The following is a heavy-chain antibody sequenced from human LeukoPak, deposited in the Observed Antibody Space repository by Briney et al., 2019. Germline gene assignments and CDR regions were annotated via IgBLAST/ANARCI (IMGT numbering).Heavy chain of an antibody. CDR2: IYSGGST. Sequence: GGSLRLSCAASGFTVSSNYMSWVRQAPGKGLEWVSVIYSGGSTYYADSVKGQFTISRDNSKNTLYLQMNSLRAEDTAVYYCARADVAVAGIPWDYWGQGTLVTVSS. V-gene: IGHV3-53*01. CDR3: ARADVAVAGIPWDY. J-gene: IGHJ4*02. D-gene: IGHD6-19*01. CDR1: GFTVSSNY.